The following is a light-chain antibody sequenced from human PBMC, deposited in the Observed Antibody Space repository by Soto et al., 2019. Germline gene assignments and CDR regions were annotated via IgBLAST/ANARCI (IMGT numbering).Light chain of an antibody. CDR3: QQYDSLPPT. CDR2: DAF. Sequence: DIQMTQSASSLSAFVGDSITITCQASQDIKNYLNWYQHKPGKAPKLLIYDAFKSDTGVPSRFSGSGSGTDFTFTINNLQPEDIATYFCQQYDSLPPTFGGGTRV. J-gene: IGKJ4*01. V-gene: IGKV1-33*01. CDR1: QDIKNY.